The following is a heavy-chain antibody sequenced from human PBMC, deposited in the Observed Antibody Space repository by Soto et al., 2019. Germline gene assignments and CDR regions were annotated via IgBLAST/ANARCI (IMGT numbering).Heavy chain of an antibody. CDR1: GFTFSSYE. Sequence: LRLSCAASGFTFSSYEMNWVRQAPGKGLEWISYISSIGSTIDYADSVKGRFTISRDNAKNSLYLQMNSLRAEDTAVYYCARGTKIRVHPFDYWGQGTLVTVSS. CDR3: ARGTKIRVHPFDY. CDR2: ISSIGSTI. V-gene: IGHV3-48*03. J-gene: IGHJ4*02. D-gene: IGHD1-7*01.